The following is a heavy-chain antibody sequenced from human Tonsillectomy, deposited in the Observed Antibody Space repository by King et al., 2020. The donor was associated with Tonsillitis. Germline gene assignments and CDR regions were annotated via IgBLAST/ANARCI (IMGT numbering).Heavy chain of an antibody. D-gene: IGHD3-3*01. CDR2: ISYDGSNK. V-gene: IGHV3-30*18. J-gene: IGHJ6*02. Sequence: HVQLVESGGGVVQPGRSLRLSCAASGFTFSSYGMHGVRQAPGKGLEWVAVISYDGSNKYYADSVKGRFTISRDNSKNTLYLQMNSLRAEDTAVYYCAKEALEWLSPRGSYGMDVWGQGTPVTVSS. CDR3: AKEALEWLSPRGSYGMDV. CDR1: GFTFSSYG.